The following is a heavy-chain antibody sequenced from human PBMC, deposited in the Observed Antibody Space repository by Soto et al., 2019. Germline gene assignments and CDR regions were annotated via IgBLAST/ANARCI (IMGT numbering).Heavy chain of an antibody. V-gene: IGHV3-30*03. Sequence: QVQLVESGGGVVQPGRSLRLSCAASGFTFSSYGMHWVRQAPGKGLEWVAVISYDGSNKYYADSVKGRFTISRDNSKNTLCLQMNSLRAEDTAVYYCAIPVVVTAKNAFDIWGQGTMVTVSS. J-gene: IGHJ3*02. D-gene: IGHD2-21*02. CDR1: GFTFSSYG. CDR3: AIPVVVTAKNAFDI. CDR2: ISYDGSNK.